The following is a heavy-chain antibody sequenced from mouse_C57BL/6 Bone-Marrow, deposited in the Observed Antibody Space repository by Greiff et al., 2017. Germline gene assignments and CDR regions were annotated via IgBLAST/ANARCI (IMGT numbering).Heavy chain of an antibody. CDR2: IWRGGST. J-gene: IGHJ3*01. Sequence: VQGVESGPGLVQPSQSLSITCTVSGFSLTSYGVHWVRQSPGKGLEWLGVIWRGGSTDYNAAFISRLSISKDNSKSQVFFKMNSLQADDTAIYYCARALLLEAYWGQGTLVTVSA. CDR1: GFSLTSYG. CDR3: ARALLLEAY. D-gene: IGHD1-1*01. V-gene: IGHV2-2*01.